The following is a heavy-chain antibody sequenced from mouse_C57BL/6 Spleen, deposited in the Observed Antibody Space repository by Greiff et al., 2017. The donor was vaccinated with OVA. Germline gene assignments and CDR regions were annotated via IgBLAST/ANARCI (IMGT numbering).Heavy chain of an antibody. CDR1: GYTFTDYE. V-gene: IGHV1-15*01. J-gene: IGHJ2*01. D-gene: IGHD2-1*01. Sequence: VKLVESGAELVRPGASVTLSCKASGYTFTDYEMHWVKQTPVHGLEWIGAIDPETGGTAYNQKFKGKAILTADKSSSTAYMELRSLTSEDSAVYYCTSYSYYFDYWGQGTTLTVSS. CDR3: TSYSYYFDY. CDR2: IDPETGGT.